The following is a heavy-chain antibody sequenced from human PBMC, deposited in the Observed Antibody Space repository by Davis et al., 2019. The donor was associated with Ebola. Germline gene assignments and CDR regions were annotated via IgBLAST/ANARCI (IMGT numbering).Heavy chain of an antibody. V-gene: IGHV4-59*01. CDR1: GVSISSYY. Sequence: MPSETLSLTCTVSGVSISSYYWSWIRQPPGKGLEWIGYIYYSGSTNYNPSLKSRVTISVDTSKNQFSLKLSSVTAADTAVYYCGRDYWGSVDYWGQGTLVTVSS. CDR2: IYYSGST. CDR3: GRDYWGSVDY. J-gene: IGHJ4*02. D-gene: IGHD7-27*01.